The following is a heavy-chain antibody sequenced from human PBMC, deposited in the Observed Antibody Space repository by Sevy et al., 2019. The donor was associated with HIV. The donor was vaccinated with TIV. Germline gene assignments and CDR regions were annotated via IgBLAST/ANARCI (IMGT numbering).Heavy chain of an antibody. CDR1: GFTFSSYW. CDR2: INSDGSST. D-gene: IGHD6-13*01. CDR3: ARDLVAAAGVYYYYMDV. J-gene: IGHJ6*03. V-gene: IGHV3-74*01. Sequence: GGSLRLSCAASGFTFSSYWMHWVRQAPGKGLVWVSRINSDGSSTSYADSVKGRFTISRDNAKNTQYLQMNSLRAEYTAVYYCARDLVAAAGVYYYYMDVWGKGTTVTVSS.